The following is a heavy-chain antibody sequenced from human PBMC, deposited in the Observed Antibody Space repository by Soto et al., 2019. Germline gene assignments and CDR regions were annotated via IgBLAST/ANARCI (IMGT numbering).Heavy chain of an antibody. J-gene: IGHJ5*02. V-gene: IGHV3-23*01. Sequence: GGSLRLSCATSGFTFSSNGMSWVRQAPGKGLDWVSGISGSGRNTYYADSVKGRFTISRDNSKNTLFLQMNSLRAEDTAVYYCASARHIGPWGQGTLVTVSS. D-gene: IGHD2-21*01. CDR1: GFTFSSNG. CDR3: ASARHIGP. CDR2: ISGSGRNT.